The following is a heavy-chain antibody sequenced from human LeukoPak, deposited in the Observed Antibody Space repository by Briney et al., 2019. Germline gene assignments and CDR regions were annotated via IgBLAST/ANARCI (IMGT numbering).Heavy chain of an antibody. CDR3: ARETYYDFWSGYEPLDY. D-gene: IGHD3-3*01. Sequence: GGSLRLSCAASGFTFSSHWMSWVRQAPGNGLEWVANIKQDGTEKYYVDSVKGRFTISRENAKNSLYLQMNSLRAEDTAVYYCARETYYDFWSGYEPLDYWGQGTLVTVSS. CDR2: IKQDGTEK. CDR1: GFTFSSHW. V-gene: IGHV3-7*03. J-gene: IGHJ4*02.